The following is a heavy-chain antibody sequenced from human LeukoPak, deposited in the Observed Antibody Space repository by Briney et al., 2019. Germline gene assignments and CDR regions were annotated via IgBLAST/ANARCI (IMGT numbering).Heavy chain of an antibody. CDR1: GYSFTSYW. CDR3: ARHLHNWNYGGAGQAPFDY. D-gene: IGHD1-7*01. CDR2: IYPGDSDT. V-gene: IGHV5-51*01. J-gene: IGHJ4*02. Sequence: PGESLKISCKGSGYSFTSYWIGWVRQMPGKGLEWMGIIYPGDSDTRYSPSFQGQATISADKSISTAYLQWSSLKASDTAMYYCARHLHNWNYGGAGQAPFDYWGQGTLVTVSS.